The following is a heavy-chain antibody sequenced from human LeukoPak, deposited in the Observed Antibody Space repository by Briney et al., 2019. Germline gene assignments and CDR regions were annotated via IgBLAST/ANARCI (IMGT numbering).Heavy chain of an antibody. Sequence: PSETLSLTCTVSGGSISSYYWSWIRQPPGKGLEWIGYIYYSGSTNYNPSLKSRVTISVDTSKNQFSLKLSSVTAADTAEYYCARHGPLAYCGGDCYGSWFDPWGQGTLVTVSS. CDR3: ARHGPLAYCGGDCYGSWFDP. CDR2: IYYSGST. V-gene: IGHV4-59*08. J-gene: IGHJ5*02. CDR1: GGSISSYY. D-gene: IGHD2-21*02.